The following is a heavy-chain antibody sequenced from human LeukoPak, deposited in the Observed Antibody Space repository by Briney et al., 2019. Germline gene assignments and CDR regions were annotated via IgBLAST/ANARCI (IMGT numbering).Heavy chain of an antibody. CDR2: INSDGSEG. J-gene: IGHJ6*02. CDR3: ARETTVVENYYYYYGMDV. CDR1: GFTFSGFW. Sequence: GGSLRLSCAVSGFTFSGFWMSWSRQAPEKGLEWVASINSDGSEGYYADVVKGRFTISRDNAKNSLYLQMNSLRAEDTAVYYCARETTVVENYYYYYGMDVWGQGTTVTVSS. V-gene: IGHV3-7*03. D-gene: IGHD4-23*01.